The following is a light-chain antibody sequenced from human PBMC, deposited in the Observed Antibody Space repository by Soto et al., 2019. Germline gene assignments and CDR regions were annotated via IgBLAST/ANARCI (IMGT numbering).Light chain of an antibody. V-gene: IGKV3-15*01. CDR2: GAS. Sequence: EIVMTQSPATLSVSPGERATLSCRASQNINNYLAWYQQRPGQAPRLLMYGASTRATGIPARFSGSGSGTEFTLTISSLQSEDFAVYYCQQYNNWPLTFVGGTKVEIK. CDR3: QQYNNWPLT. CDR1: QNINNY. J-gene: IGKJ4*01.